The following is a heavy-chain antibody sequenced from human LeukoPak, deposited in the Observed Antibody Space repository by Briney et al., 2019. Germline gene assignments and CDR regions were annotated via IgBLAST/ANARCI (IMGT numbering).Heavy chain of an antibody. CDR1: GFTFSSYG. V-gene: IGHV3-33*01. CDR2: IWYDGSNK. J-gene: IGHJ5*02. CDR3: VRVLPSVTNWFDP. D-gene: IGHD4-17*01. Sequence: GGSLRLSCAASGFTFSSYGMHWVRQAPGKGLEWVAVIWYDGSNKYYADSVKGRFTISRDNSKNTLYLQMNSLRAEDTAVYYCVRVLPSVTNWFDPWGQGTLVTVSS.